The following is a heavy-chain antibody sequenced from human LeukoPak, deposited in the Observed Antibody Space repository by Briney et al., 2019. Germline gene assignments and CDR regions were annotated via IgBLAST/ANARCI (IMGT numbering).Heavy chain of an antibody. CDR2: IFYSGST. CDR3: ARHPLKAYVSDWFDP. V-gene: IGHV4-39*01. D-gene: IGHD3-10*02. CDR1: GGSISSRSYY. J-gene: IGHJ5*02. Sequence: SETLSLTCTVYGGSISSRSYYLGWLRQPPGKGLEWIESIFYSGSTYHNPSLKSRVTISVDTSKSQFSLKLSSVTAADTAVYFCARHPLKAYVSDWFDPWGQGTLVTVSS.